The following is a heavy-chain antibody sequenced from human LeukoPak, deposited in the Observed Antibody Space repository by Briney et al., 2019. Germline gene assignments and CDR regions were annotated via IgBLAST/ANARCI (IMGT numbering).Heavy chain of an antibody. V-gene: IGHV3-30*04. Sequence: GGSLRLSCAASGFTFSSYAMHWVRQAPGKGLEWVAVISYDGSNKYYADSVKGRFTISRDNSKNTLYLQMNSLRAEDTAVYYCARSSSWSPPDYWGQGTLVTVSS. CDR3: ARSSSWSPPDY. J-gene: IGHJ4*02. CDR1: GFTFSSYA. D-gene: IGHD6-13*01. CDR2: ISYDGSNK.